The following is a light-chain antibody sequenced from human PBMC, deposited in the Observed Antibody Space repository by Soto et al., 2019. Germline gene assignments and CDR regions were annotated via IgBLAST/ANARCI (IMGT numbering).Light chain of an antibody. CDR1: NSDIGGYDY. V-gene: IGLV2-14*03. CDR3: SSYTTITTSGV. CDR2: DVS. J-gene: IGLJ3*02. Sequence: QSALTQPASVSGSPGQSITISCTGTNSDIGGYDYVSWYQQYPGKAPQLIISDVSNRPSGVSNRFSGSKSGNTASLTISALRAEDEADYYCSSYTTITTSGVFGGGTKLTVL.